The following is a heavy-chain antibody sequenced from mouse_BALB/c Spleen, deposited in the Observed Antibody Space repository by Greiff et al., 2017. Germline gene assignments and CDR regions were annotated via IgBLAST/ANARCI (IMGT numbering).Heavy chain of an antibody. CDR1: GFTFSSFG. Sequence: EVKLQESGGGLVQPGGSRKLSCAASGFTFSSFGMHWVRQAPEKGLEWVAYISSGSSTIYYADTVKGRFTISRDNPKNTLFLQMTSLRSEDTAMYYCARWDYDYDGYFDVWGAGTTVTVSS. D-gene: IGHD2-4*01. CDR2: ISSGSSTI. CDR3: ARWDYDYDGYFDV. J-gene: IGHJ1*01. V-gene: IGHV5-17*02.